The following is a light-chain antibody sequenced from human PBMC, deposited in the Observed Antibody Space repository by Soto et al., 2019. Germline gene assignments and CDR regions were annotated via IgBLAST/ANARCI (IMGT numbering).Light chain of an antibody. J-gene: IGKJ1*01. CDR2: KAS. CDR1: QTISSW. Sequence: DTQVINMPSTRPGCFASRFTITCRASQTISSWLAWYQQKPGKAPKLLIYKASSLKSGVPSRFSGSGSGTEFTLTISSLQPDDFATYYCQHYNSYSQACGQGTKVDIK. V-gene: IGKV1-5*03. CDR3: QHYNSYSQA.